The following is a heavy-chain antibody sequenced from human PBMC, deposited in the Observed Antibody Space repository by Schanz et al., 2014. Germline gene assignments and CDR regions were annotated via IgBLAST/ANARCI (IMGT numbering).Heavy chain of an antibody. CDR3: ARDGYSVVVISPTESFDI. CDR2: INSDGTKR. CDR1: GFMFSSYG. Sequence: QVQLVESGGGVVQPGRSLRLSCAASGFMFSSYGMHWVRQAPGKGLEWVAFINSDGTKRFYADSVKSRFTISRDNSRNTLYLQMNSMRAEDTAVYYCARDGYSVVVISPTESFDIWGQGTMVTV. J-gene: IGHJ3*02. V-gene: IGHV3-33*08. D-gene: IGHD2-21*01.